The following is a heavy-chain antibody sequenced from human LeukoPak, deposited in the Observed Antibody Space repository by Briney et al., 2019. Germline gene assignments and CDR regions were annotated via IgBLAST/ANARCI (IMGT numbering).Heavy chain of an antibody. CDR3: AREGGPYRPLDY. V-gene: IGHV4-59*12. Sequence: SETLSLTCTVSGGSMSGYYWSWIRQPPGKGLEWIGYVYYSGSTKYNPSLESRVTISVDTSENHISLQLTSVTAADTAVYYCAREGGPYRPLDYSGQGTLVTVSS. CDR2: VYYSGST. J-gene: IGHJ4*02. CDR1: GGSMSGYY.